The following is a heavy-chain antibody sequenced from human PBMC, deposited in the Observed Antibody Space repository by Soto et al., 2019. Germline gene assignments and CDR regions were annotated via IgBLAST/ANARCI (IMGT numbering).Heavy chain of an antibody. J-gene: IGHJ4*02. D-gene: IGHD2-15*01. Sequence: EVQLLESGGGLVQPGGSLRLSCAASGFTFSSYAMSWVRQAPGKGLEWVSTISGGGDNTYYADSVRGRFTISRDNSKNTLYLQMNSLRAEDTAVYYCAKETLGYCSSGSCRIDYGGQGTPVTVSS. V-gene: IGHV3-23*01. CDR2: ISGGGDNT. CDR1: GFTFSSYA. CDR3: AKETLGYCSSGSCRIDY.